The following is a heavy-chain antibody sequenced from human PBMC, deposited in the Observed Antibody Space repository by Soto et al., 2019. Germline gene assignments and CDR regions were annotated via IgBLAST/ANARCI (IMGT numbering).Heavy chain of an antibody. Sequence: QVQLQESGPGLVKPSQTLSLTCTVSGGSISSGGYYWSWIRQHPGKGLEWIGYIYYSGSTYYNPSLKLRVTISVDTSTNQVSLKLSSVTAADTAVYYCARIIVVGPAATRILFDPWGPGTLVTVSS. V-gene: IGHV4-31*03. CDR2: IYYSGST. J-gene: IGHJ5*02. CDR3: ARIIVVGPAATRILFDP. CDR1: GGSISSGGYY. D-gene: IGHD2-2*01.